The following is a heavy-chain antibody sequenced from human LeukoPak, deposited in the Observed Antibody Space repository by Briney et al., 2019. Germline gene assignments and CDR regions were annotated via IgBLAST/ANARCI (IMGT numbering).Heavy chain of an antibody. D-gene: IGHD2-2*01. J-gene: IGHJ4*02. Sequence: SETLSLTCAAYRGSFSGYYRSWIRQPQGKGLEWIGEINHSGSTNYNPSLKSRVTISVDTSKNQFSLKLSSVTAADTAVYYCARGYCSSTSCTNYYFDYWGQGTLVTVSS. V-gene: IGHV4-34*01. CDR1: RGSFSGYY. CDR2: INHSGST. CDR3: ARGYCSSTSCTNYYFDY.